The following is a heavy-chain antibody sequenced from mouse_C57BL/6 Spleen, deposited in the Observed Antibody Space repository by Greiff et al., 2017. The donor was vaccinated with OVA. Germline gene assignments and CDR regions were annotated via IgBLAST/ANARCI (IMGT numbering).Heavy chain of an antibody. CDR2: INPGSGGT. Sequence: VQLQESGAELVRPGTSVKVSCKASGYAFTNYLIEWVKQRPGQGLEWIGVINPGSGGTNYNEKFKGKATLTADKSSSTAYMQFSSLTSEDSAVYFCARRFLYYAMDYWGQGTSVTVSS. CDR1: GYAFTNYL. CDR3: ARRFLYYAMDY. J-gene: IGHJ4*01. V-gene: IGHV1-54*01.